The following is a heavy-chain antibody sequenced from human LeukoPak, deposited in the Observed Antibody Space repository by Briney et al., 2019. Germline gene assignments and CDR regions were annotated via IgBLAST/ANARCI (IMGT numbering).Heavy chain of an antibody. Sequence: GASVKVSCKASGGTFSSYAISWVRQAPGQGLEWMGGIIPIFGTANYAQKFQGRVTITADESTSTAYMELSSLRSEDTAVYYCAREDTYVLTTYYYYGMDVWGQGTTVTVSS. CDR1: GGTFSSYA. D-gene: IGHD1-1*01. V-gene: IGHV1-69*13. CDR3: AREDTYVLTTYYYYGMDV. J-gene: IGHJ6*02. CDR2: IIPIFGTA.